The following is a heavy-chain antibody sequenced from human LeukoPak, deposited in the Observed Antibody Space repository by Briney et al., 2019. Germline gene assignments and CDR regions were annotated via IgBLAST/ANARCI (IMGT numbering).Heavy chain of an antibody. CDR3: ARGIPTALSGPPFDP. CDR1: GGSFSGYY. CDR2: INHSGST. D-gene: IGHD4-17*01. V-gene: IGHV4-34*01. J-gene: IGHJ5*02. Sequence: SETLSLTCAVYGGSFSGYYWSWIRQPPGKGLEWIGEINHSGSTNYNPSLKSRVTISVDTSKNQFSLKLSSVTAADTAVYYCARGIPTALSGPPFDPWAREPWSPSPQ.